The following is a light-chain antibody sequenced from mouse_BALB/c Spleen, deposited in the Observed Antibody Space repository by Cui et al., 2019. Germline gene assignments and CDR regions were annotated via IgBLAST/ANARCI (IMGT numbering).Light chain of an antibody. CDR2: ETS. Sequence: QIALTQSPAIMSASPGEKVTITCSSSSSVRYMYWYQQKPGSSPRLLIYETSNLASGVPVRFSGRGSGTSYSLTISRMEAEDAATYYCQQWSSYPRTFGGGTKLEIK. CDR3: QQWSSYPRT. CDR1: SSVRY. V-gene: IGKV4-55*01. J-gene: IGKJ1*01.